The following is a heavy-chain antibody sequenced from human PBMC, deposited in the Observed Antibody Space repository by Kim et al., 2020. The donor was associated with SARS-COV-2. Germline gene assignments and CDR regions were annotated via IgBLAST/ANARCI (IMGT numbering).Heavy chain of an antibody. CDR3: AREWVGIFYGRGDYYGMDV. D-gene: IGHD3-9*01. Sequence: GGSLRLSCAASGFTFSSYGMHWVRQAPGKGLEWVAVIWYDGSNKYYADSVKGRFTISRDNSKNTLYLQMNSLRAEDTAVYYCAREWVGIFYGRGDYYGMDVWGQGTTVTVSS. CDR2: IWYDGSNK. V-gene: IGHV3-33*01. J-gene: IGHJ6*02. CDR1: GFTFSSYG.